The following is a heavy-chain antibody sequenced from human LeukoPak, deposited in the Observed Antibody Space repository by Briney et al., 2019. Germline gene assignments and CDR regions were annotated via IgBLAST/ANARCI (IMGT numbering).Heavy chain of an antibody. J-gene: IGHJ5*02. CDR3: ATKFGADFWSGYFGR. V-gene: IGHV4-39*07. CDR1: GGSISSSSYY. CDR2: IYYSGST. Sequence: PSETLSLTCTVSGGSISSSSYYWGWIRQPPGKGLEWIGTIYYSGSTYYNPSLKSRVTISVDTSKNQFSLKLSSVTAADTAVYYCATKFGADFWSGYFGRWGQGTLVTVSS. D-gene: IGHD3-3*01.